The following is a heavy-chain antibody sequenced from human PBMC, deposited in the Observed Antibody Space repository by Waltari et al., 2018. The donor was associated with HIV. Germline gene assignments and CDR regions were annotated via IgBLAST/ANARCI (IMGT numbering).Heavy chain of an antibody. CDR2: ISTDGSDT. CDR3: TRDLSTYGHEFDY. J-gene: IGHJ4*02. V-gene: IGHV3-74*01. Sequence: EVQLVESGGDLVQPGGSLRLSCAASGFNFRSYWMHWLGQIPCKGLVWVSHISTDGSDTSYLESVKGRFTISRDNAKNTLYLQMNSLRVEDTAIYYCTRDLSTYGHEFDYWGQGTLVTVAS. D-gene: IGHD3-16*01. CDR1: GFNFRSYW.